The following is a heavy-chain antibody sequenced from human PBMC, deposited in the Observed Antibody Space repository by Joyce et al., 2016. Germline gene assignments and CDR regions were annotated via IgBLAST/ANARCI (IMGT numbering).Heavy chain of an antibody. CDR2: IYYSGST. D-gene: IGHD1-26*01. Sequence: VQLQESGPGLVKPSEILSLTCTVPGVSISSYYWIWIRQSQGNGLEWIGYIYYSGSTTYNPSIKSRVTMSVDTSKNQFSLKLKSVTAADAAIYYCARDREAGWFDPWGQGTLVSVSS. CDR3: ARDREAGWFDP. V-gene: IGHV4-59*01. CDR1: GVSISSYY. J-gene: IGHJ5*02.